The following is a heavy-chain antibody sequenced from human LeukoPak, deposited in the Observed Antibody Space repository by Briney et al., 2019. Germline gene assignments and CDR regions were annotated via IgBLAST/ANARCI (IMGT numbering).Heavy chain of an antibody. CDR3: ASTNRLDY. V-gene: IGHV3-74*01. Sequence: GGSLRLSCAASGFTFSSYWMHWVRQAPGNGLVWVPRINSDGSSTSYADSVKGRFTISRDNAKNTLYLQMNSLRAEDTAVYYCASTNRLDYWGQGTLVTVSS. D-gene: IGHD2/OR15-2a*01. J-gene: IGHJ4*02. CDR2: INSDGSST. CDR1: GFTFSSYW.